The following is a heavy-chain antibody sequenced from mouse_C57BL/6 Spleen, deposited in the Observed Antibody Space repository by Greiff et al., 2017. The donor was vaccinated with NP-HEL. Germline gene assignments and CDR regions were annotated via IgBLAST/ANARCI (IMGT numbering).Heavy chain of an antibody. CDR2: ISDGGSYT. D-gene: IGHD2-4*01. Sequence: EVMLVESGGGLVKPGGSLKLSCAASGFTFSSYAMSWVRQTPGKRLEWVAIISDGGSYTYYPDNVKGRFTISRDNAKNNLYLQMSHLKSEDTAMYYCARDGDCDYGAGFAYWGQGTLVTVSA. CDR3: ARDGDCDYGAGFAY. CDR1: GFTFSSYA. V-gene: IGHV5-4*03. J-gene: IGHJ3*01.